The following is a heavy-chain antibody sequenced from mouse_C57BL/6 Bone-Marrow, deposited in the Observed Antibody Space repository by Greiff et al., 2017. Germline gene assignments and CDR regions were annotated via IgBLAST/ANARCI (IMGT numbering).Heavy chain of an antibody. J-gene: IGHJ4*01. CDR2: ILPGSGST. D-gene: IGHD2-4*01. V-gene: IGHV1-9*01. CDR1: GYTFTGYW. Sequence: QVQLQQSGAELMKPGASVKLSCKATGYTFTGYWIEWVKQRPGHGLEWIGEILPGSGSTNYNEKFKGKATFTADTSSNTAYMQLSSLTTEDSAIYYCANQIPYYDYPYYAMDYWGQGTSVTVSS. CDR3: ANQIPYYDYPYYAMDY.